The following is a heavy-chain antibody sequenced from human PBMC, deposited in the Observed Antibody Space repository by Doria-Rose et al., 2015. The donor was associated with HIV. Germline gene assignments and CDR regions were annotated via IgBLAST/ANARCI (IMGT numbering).Heavy chain of an antibody. CDR2: MFSNDER. D-gene: IGHD6-13*01. CDR3: ARIKSSRWYHKYYFDF. J-gene: IGHJ4*02. V-gene: IGHV2-26*01. Sequence: QVTLKEFGPVLVKPTETLTLTCTVSGVSLSSPGMGVSWIRQPPGKALEWLANMFSNDERSYKPSLKSRLTISSGTSKSQVVLTMTDMDPVDTATYYCARIKSSRWYHKYYFDFWGQGTLVIVSA. CDR1: GVSLSSPGMG.